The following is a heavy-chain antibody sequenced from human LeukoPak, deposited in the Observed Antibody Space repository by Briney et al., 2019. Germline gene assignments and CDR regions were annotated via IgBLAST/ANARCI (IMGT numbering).Heavy chain of an antibody. J-gene: IGHJ5*02. CDR1: GFTVSSNY. CDR3: ARLDYVSRRFDP. D-gene: IGHD3-16*01. V-gene: IGHV3-53*01. Sequence: GGSLRLSCAASGFTVSSNYMSWVRQAPGKGLEWVSVIYSGGSTYYADSVKGRFTISRDNSKNTLYLQMNSLRAEDTAVYYCARLDYVSRRFDPWGQGTLVTVSS. CDR2: IYSGGST.